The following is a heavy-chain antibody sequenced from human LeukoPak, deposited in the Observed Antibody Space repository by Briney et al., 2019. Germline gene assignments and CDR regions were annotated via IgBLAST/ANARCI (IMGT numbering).Heavy chain of an antibody. Sequence: PSETLSLTCAVYGGSFSGYYWSWIRQPPGKGLEWIGYIYYSGSTNYNPSLKSRVTISVDTSKNQFSLKLSSVTAADTAVYYCARRGSGYGTFDYWGQGTLVTVSS. CDR1: GGSFSGYY. CDR3: ARRGSGYGTFDY. J-gene: IGHJ4*02. D-gene: IGHD3-22*01. V-gene: IGHV4-59*01. CDR2: IYYSGST.